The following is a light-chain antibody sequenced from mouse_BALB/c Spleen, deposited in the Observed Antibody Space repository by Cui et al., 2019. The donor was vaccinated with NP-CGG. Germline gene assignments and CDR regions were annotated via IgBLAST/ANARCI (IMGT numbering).Light chain of an antibody. CDR3: ALWYSNHWV. CDR1: TGAVTTSNY. J-gene: IGLJ1*01. CDR2: GTK. Sequence: QAVVTQESALTTSPGATVTLTCRSNTGAVTTSNYANWVQEKPDHLFTGLIGGTKNRAPGVPARFSGSLIGDKAALTITGTQTEDEAIYFCALWYSNHWVFGGGTKLTVL. V-gene: IGLV1*01.